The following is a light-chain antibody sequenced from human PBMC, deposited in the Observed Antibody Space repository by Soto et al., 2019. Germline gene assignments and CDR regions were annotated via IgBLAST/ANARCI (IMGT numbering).Light chain of an antibody. Sequence: QSALTQPASVSGSPGQSITVSCTGTSSDVGGDKYVSWYQHQSGKAPKLIIYEVSNRPSGVSDRFSGSKSGNTASLTSSGLQAEDEADYYCSSYRGSSTGVFGGGTKVTVL. J-gene: IGLJ3*02. CDR3: SSYRGSSTGV. CDR2: EVS. V-gene: IGLV2-14*01. CDR1: SSDVGGDKY.